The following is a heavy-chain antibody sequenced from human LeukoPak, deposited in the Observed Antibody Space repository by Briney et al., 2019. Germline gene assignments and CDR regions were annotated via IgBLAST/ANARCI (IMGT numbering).Heavy chain of an antibody. D-gene: IGHD7-27*01. CDR3: AKDGGLWVSAHWGDS. V-gene: IGHV3-23*01. CDR1: GFTFSSYT. Sequence: GGSLRLSCAASGFTFSSYTMSWVRQAPGKGLEWVSTITTSDGNTYYADSVKGWFTVSRDNSKNTLSLQMNSLRAEDTAVYYCAKDGGLWVSAHWGDSWGRGTLVTVSS. CDR2: ITTSDGNT. J-gene: IGHJ4*02.